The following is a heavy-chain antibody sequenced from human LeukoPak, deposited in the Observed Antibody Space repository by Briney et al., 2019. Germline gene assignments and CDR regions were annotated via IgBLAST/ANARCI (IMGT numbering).Heavy chain of an antibody. CDR1: GFTFSSYG. V-gene: IGHV3-33*01. D-gene: IGHD3-22*01. J-gene: IGHJ3*02. Sequence: GGSLRLSCAASGFTFSSYGMHWVRQAPGKGLEWVAVIWYDGSNKYYADSVKGRFTISRDNSKNTLYLQMNSLRAEDTAVYYCTSYDSSGDDVFDIWGQGTMVTVSS. CDR2: IWYDGSNK. CDR3: TSYDSSGDDVFDI.